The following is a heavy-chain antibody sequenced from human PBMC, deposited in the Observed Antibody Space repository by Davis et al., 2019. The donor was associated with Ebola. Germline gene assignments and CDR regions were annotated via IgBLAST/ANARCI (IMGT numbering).Heavy chain of an antibody. D-gene: IGHD6-13*01. J-gene: IGHJ6*02. CDR2: IKQDGSEK. Sequence: PSETLSLTCTVSGGSISSGGYYWSWVRQAPGKGLEWVANIKQDGSEKYYVDSVKGRFTISRDNAKNSLYLQMNSLRAEDTAVYYCARGGSSSWWGRGYYYYGMDVWGQGTTVTVSS. V-gene: IGHV3-7*03. CDR1: GGSISSGGYY. CDR3: ARGGSSSWWGRGYYYYGMDV.